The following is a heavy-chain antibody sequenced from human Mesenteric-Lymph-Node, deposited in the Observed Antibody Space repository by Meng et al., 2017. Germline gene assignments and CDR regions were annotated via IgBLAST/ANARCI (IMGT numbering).Heavy chain of an antibody. V-gene: IGHV3-23*01. CDR1: GFSFNSYA. CDR3: AKDPTNLGYCSSTSCQTAGY. Sequence: GESLKISCAGSGFSFNSYAMSWVRQAPGKGLEWVSAISHNGGTTYYAESVKGRFTISRDNSKNTLYLQMNSLRAEDTAVYYCAKDPTNLGYCSSTSCQTAGYWGQGTLVTVSS. D-gene: IGHD2-2*01. CDR2: ISHNGGTT. J-gene: IGHJ4*02.